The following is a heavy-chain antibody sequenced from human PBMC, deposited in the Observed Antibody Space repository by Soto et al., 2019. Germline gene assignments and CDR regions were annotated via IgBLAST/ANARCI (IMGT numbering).Heavy chain of an antibody. Sequence: ASVKVSCKASGYTFTSYATHWVRQAPGQRLEWMGWINAGNGNRKYSQKFQGRVTITRDTSASTAYMELSSLRSEDTAVYYCAREVWDYWGQGTLVTVSS. J-gene: IGHJ4*02. CDR1: GYTFTSYA. CDR2: INAGNGNR. CDR3: AREVWDY. D-gene: IGHD2-21*01. V-gene: IGHV1-3*01.